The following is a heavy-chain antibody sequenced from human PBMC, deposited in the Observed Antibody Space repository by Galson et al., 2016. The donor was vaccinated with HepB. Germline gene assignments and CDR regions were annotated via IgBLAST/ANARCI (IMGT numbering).Heavy chain of an antibody. CDR2: INPSSGTT. CDR1: GYTFIRYY. Sequence: SVKVSCKASGYTFIRYYIHWVRQAPGQGLEWMGIINPSSGTTDYAQKFQGRVTITRDTATSTVYMDLSSLRADDTAVYFCARDGGSYLHFFDYWGQGTLVTVST. CDR3: ARDGGSYLHFFDY. J-gene: IGHJ4*02. D-gene: IGHD3-16*02. V-gene: IGHV1-46*01.